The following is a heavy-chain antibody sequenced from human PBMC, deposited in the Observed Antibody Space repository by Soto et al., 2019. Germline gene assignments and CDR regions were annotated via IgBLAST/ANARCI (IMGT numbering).Heavy chain of an antibody. Sequence: SEPLSLTCTVSGDSLSSGGHYWSWIRQHPGKGLEWIGHIYDSVNTYYSPSLRSRVTISADMSKNQFSLNLRSVTAADTAVYYCARVDTRGYFAILTDYWGQGNLVTVS. CDR2: IYDSVNT. V-gene: IGHV4-31*03. CDR3: ARVDTRGYFAILTDY. D-gene: IGHD3-9*01. CDR1: GDSLSSGGHY. J-gene: IGHJ4*02.